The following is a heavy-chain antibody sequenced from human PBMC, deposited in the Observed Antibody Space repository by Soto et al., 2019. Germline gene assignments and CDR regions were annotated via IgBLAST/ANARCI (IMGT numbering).Heavy chain of an antibody. CDR3: SKDRALRYTKYEFYD. D-gene: IGHD3-16*02. CDR2: ITSDGGTT. J-gene: IGHJ4*02. CDR1: GFSFDAYS. Sequence: EVHLVESGGVVVQPRGSLRLSCAASGFSFDAYSMHWIRQIPGKGLEWVSLITSDGGTTYYADSVKGRFAISRDNSKSSLFLHLNTVGTEEAVFYYCSKDRALRYTKYEFYDWGQGTL. V-gene: IGHV3-43*01.